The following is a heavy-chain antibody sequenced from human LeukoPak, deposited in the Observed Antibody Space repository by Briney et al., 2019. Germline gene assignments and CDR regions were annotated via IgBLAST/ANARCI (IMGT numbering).Heavy chain of an antibody. CDR1: GFTFSDYY. Sequence: GRSLRLSCAASGFTFSDYYMSWIRQAPEKGLEWVSYISSSGSTIYYADSVKGRFTISRDNAKNSLYLQMNSLRAEDTAVYYCARDSARNWFDPWGQGTLVTVSS. CDR2: ISSSGSTI. V-gene: IGHV3-11*04. CDR3: ARDSARNWFDP. J-gene: IGHJ5*02.